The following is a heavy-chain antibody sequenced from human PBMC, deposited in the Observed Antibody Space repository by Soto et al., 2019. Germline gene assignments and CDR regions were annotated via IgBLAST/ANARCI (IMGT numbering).Heavy chain of an antibody. Sequence: SATLSLTCTVSGGFVNSDTHSWSWIRQTPGKRLEWIGFIYSGGSTKNPSLRSRVTMSVDTSKNQFSLKLRSVIVADTAVYHCARFVRSCSATTCSTRADVWGQGITVTVS. V-gene: IGHV4-61*01. D-gene: IGHD2-2*01. CDR1: GGFVNSDTHS. J-gene: IGHJ6*02. CDR2: IYSGGST. CDR3: ARFVRSCSATTCSTRADV.